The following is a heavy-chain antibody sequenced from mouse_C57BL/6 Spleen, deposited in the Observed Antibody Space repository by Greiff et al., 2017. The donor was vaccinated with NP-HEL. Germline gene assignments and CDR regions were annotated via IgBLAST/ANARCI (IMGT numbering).Heavy chain of an antibody. V-gene: IGHV1-76*01. CDR1: GYTFTDYY. CDR2: IYPGSGNT. J-gene: IGHJ2*01. Sequence: VQLQQSGAELVRPGASVKLSCKASGYTFTDYYINWVKQRPGQGLEWIARIYPGSGNTYYNEKFKGKATLTAEKSSSTAYMQLSSLTSEDSAVYFCARSGYYGSRRDFDYWGQGTTLTVSS. CDR3: ARSGYYGSRRDFDY. D-gene: IGHD1-1*01.